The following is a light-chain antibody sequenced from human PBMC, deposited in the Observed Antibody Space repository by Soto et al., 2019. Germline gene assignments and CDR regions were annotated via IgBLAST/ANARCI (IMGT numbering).Light chain of an antibody. J-gene: IGLJ1*01. V-gene: IGLV2-8*01. Sequence: QSALTQPPSASGSPGQSLTISCTGTSGDVGFYNFVSWYQQRPGKAPKLVIYEVTKRPSGVPDRFSGSKSGSTASLTVSGLQADDEAEYYCASYAGTKLFVFGSGTKLTVL. CDR3: ASYAGTKLFV. CDR1: SGDVGFYNF. CDR2: EVT.